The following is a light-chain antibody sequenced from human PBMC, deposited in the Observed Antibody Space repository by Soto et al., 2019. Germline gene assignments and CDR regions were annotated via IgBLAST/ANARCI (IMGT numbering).Light chain of an antibody. V-gene: IGKV3-11*01. Sequence: EIVMTPSPATLSVSPGERVTLSCRASQSVTSDLAWYHQKPGQAPRLLIYGASSRATGIPDRFSGSGSGTDFTLTISSLEPEDFAVCYCQQRSNWPTFGQGTKVDIK. CDR3: QQRSNWPT. CDR2: GAS. J-gene: IGKJ1*01. CDR1: QSVTSD.